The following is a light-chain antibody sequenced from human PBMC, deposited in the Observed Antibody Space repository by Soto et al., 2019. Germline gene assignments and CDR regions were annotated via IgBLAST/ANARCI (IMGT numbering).Light chain of an antibody. CDR2: KAS. CDR1: RSVSNW. J-gene: IGKJ2*01. Sequence: DIQMTQSPSTLSAAVGDRVTITCRASRSVSNWLAWYQHKPGKAPKLLISKASTLETGVPSRFSGGGSGTEFSLTIRSLQHDDFATYYCQQCNSYPYTFGQGTKLESK. V-gene: IGKV1-5*03. CDR3: QQCNSYPYT.